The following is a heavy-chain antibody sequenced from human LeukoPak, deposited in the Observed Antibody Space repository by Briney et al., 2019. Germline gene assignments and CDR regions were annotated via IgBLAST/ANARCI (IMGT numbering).Heavy chain of an antibody. CDR3: AKGGSSWSAYFQH. J-gene: IGHJ1*01. V-gene: IGHV3-23*01. CDR1: GFIYNNYA. CDR2: ISGSGGST. Sequence: PGGSLRLSCAASGFIYNNYAMSWARQAPGKGLEWVSGISGSGGSTYYADSVKGRFTISRDNSKNTLYLQMNSLRAEDTAVYYCAKGGSSWSAYFQHWGQGTLVTVSS. D-gene: IGHD6-13*01.